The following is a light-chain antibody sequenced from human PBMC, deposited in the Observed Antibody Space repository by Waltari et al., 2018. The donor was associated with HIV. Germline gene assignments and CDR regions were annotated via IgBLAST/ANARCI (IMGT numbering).Light chain of an antibody. CDR3: AAWDDSLNGYV. Sequence: QSVLTQPPSASGTPGQRVTISCSGGSSNIGSNTVNWLQQLPGTAPKLLIYNNDQRPSGVPDRLSGSKSGTSASLAISGLQSEDEADYYCAAWDDSLNGYVFGTGTKVTVL. CDR1: SSNIGSNT. J-gene: IGLJ1*01. V-gene: IGLV1-44*01. CDR2: NND.